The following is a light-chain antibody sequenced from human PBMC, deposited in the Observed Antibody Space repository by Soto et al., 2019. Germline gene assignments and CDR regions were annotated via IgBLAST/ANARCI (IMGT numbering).Light chain of an antibody. CDR3: ASWDGSLNTYV. J-gene: IGLJ1*01. V-gene: IGLV1-51*01. CDR1: SSNIGNYY. Sequence: QSALTQPPSVSAAPGQKVTISCSGGSSNIGNYYVSWYQQLPGVAPKLLIFASDKRPSGIPDRFSGSQSGASGTLDITGLQTGDEADYYCASWDGSLNTYVFGTGTKLTVL. CDR2: ASD.